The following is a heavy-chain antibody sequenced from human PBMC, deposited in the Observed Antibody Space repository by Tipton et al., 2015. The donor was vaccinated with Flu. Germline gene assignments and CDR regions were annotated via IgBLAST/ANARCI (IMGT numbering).Heavy chain of an antibody. D-gene: IGHD2-15*01. CDR3: AAHCSGGNCGHAFDG. V-gene: IGHV4-34*01. Sequence: TLSLTCAVYGGSFSAYYWSWIRQPPGKGLEWIGEVNPSGRTNYNPSLESRVTISGDTSKNQFSLKLSSLTAADTAVYYCAAHCSGGNCGHAFDGWGLGTMVTVSS. CDR2: VNPSGRT. J-gene: IGHJ3*01. CDR1: GGSFSAYY.